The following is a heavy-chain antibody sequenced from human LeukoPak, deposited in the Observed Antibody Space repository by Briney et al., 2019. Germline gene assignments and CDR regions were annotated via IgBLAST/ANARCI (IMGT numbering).Heavy chain of an antibody. J-gene: IGHJ4*02. CDR1: GFTFSSYA. CDR2: ISGSGGST. D-gene: IGHD3-22*01. CDR3: AEARSYYYDSSWIDY. V-gene: IGHV3-23*01. Sequence: GGSLRLSCAASGFTFSSYAMSWVRQAPGKGLEWVSAISGSGGSTYYADSVKGRFTISRDNSKNTLYLQMNSLRAEDTAVYYCAEARSYYYDSSWIDYWGQGTLVTVSS.